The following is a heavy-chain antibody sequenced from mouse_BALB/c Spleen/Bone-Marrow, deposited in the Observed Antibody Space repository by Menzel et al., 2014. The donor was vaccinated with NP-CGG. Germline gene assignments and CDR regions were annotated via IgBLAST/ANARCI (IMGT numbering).Heavy chain of an antibody. CDR1: GFTFSSFG. Sequence: EVKVVESGGGLAQPGGSRKLSCAASGFTFSSFGMHWVRQAPEKGLEWVAYISSGSSTIYCADTVKGRFTISRDNPKNTLFLQMTSLRSEDTAMYYCVRSYDSYAMAFWGQGTSVTVSS. D-gene: IGHD2-10*02. J-gene: IGHJ4*01. V-gene: IGHV5-17*02. CDR3: VRSYDSYAMAF. CDR2: ISSGSSTI.